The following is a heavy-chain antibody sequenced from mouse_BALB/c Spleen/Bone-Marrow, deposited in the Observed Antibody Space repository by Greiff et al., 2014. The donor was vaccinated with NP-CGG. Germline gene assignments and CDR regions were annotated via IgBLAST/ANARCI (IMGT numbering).Heavy chain of an antibody. CDR1: GYTFTSYW. D-gene: IGHD2-1*01. V-gene: IGHV1S41*01. Sequence: DLVKPGASVKLSCKASGYTFTSYWINWIKQRPGQGLEWIGRIAPGSGSTYYNEMFKGKATLTVDTSSSTAYIQLSSLSSEDSAVSFCARFPIYYGNYGAMDYWGQGTSVTVSS. CDR2: IAPGSGST. CDR3: ARFPIYYGNYGAMDY. J-gene: IGHJ4*01.